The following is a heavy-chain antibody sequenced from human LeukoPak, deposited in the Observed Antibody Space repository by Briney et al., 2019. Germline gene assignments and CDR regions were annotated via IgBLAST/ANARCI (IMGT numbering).Heavy chain of an antibody. CDR3: AKDRQPSTRLVLSILDS. CDR2: ISGSGSSA. D-gene: IGHD6-19*01. J-gene: IGHJ4*02. CDR1: GFTFSSYA. V-gene: IGHV3-23*01. Sequence: GGSLRLSCAASGFTFSSYAMSWVRQAPGKGLEWVSGISGSGSSAYYADSVKGRFTISRDNSKNTLYLQVNGLRAEDTAKYYCAKDRQPSTRLVLSILDSWGQGTLVTVSS.